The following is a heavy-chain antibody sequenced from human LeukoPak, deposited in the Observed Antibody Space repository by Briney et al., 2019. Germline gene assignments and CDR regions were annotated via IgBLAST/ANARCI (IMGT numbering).Heavy chain of an antibody. CDR2: ISGSTGGA. J-gene: IGHJ5*02. CDR3: ARESEGGP. D-gene: IGHD2-15*01. CDR1: GFTFSNYA. V-gene: IGHV3-23*01. Sequence: GGSLRLSCAASGFTFSNYAMSWVRQAPGVGLEWVSLISGSTGGASYADSVKGRFTISRDNSKNTLYLQMNSLRAEDTAVYYCARESEGGPWGQGTLVTVSS.